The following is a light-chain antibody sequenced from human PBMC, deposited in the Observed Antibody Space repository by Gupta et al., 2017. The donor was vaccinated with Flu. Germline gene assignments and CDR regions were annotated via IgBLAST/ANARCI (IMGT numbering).Light chain of an antibody. CDR3: VTWATSLSAHVI. CDR1: ISNIGSNF. CDR2: DNS. V-gene: IGLV1-51*01. Sequence: QSMLTQPPSVSAAPGQAVTISCSGNISNIGSNFVSWYQQSPGTAPKLLIYDNSKRPCGFPDPFSGSKSGASATLVISGLQTGDEAYYFCVTWATSLSAHVIFGGGTRLTVL. J-gene: IGLJ2*01.